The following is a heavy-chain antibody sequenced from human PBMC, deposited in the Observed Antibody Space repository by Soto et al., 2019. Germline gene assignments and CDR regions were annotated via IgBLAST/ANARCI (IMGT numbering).Heavy chain of an antibody. D-gene: IGHD3-22*01. CDR3: ARGGSAKRQTGDSYHYYPMDV. CDR1: GFTFASYN. CDR2: ISHHSDYI. Sequence: LSCASSGFTFASYNMLLVRQAPGKVLEVVSSISHHSDYIYHADSVKGRFTVSRDNAKNSLFLEMTILRDEDTAEYYCARGGSAKRQTGDSYHYYPMDVWGQGTTVTVSS. J-gene: IGHJ6*02. V-gene: IGHV3-21*01.